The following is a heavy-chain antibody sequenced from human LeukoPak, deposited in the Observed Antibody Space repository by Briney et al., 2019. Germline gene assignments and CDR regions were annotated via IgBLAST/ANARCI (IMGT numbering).Heavy chain of an antibody. J-gene: IGHJ5*02. D-gene: IGHD3-3*01. Sequence: ASVKVSCKASGYIFSDYYMHWVRQAPGQGLEWLGGIIPIFGTANYAQKFQGRVTITTDESTSTAYMELSSLRSEDTAVYYCASGGDFWSGRGWFDPWGQETLVTVSS. CDR3: ASGGDFWSGRGWFDP. CDR2: IIPIFGTA. CDR1: GYIFSDYY. V-gene: IGHV1-69*05.